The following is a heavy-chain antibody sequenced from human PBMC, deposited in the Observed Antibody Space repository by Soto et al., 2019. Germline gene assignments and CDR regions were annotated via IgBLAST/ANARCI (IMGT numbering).Heavy chain of an antibody. Sequence: PSETLSLTCAVYGGSFSGYYWSWIRQPPGKGLEWIGEINHSGSTNYNPSLKSRVTISVDTSKNQFSLKLSSVTAADTAVYYCARGRTSIAARRDFDYWGQGTLVTVPQ. CDR2: INHSGST. D-gene: IGHD6-6*01. V-gene: IGHV4-34*01. CDR3: ARGRTSIAARRDFDY. CDR1: GGSFSGYY. J-gene: IGHJ4*02.